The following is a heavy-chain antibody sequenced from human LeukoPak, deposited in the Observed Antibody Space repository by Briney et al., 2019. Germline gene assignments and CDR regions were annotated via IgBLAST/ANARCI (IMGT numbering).Heavy chain of an antibody. V-gene: IGHV4-4*02. CDR3: ARGLYGSDSY. J-gene: IGHJ4*02. CDR2: IHHSGST. CDR1: GASVSSSNW. D-gene: IGHD6-19*01. Sequence: TSETLSLTCAVSGASVSSSNWWIWVRQPPKKGLEWIGEIHHSGSTNYNPSLKSRVTMSVDTSKDRISLRLSSVTAADTAVYYCARGLYGSDSYWGQGNLVTVSS.